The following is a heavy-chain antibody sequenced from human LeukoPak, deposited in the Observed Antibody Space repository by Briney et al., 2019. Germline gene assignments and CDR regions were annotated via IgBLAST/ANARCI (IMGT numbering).Heavy chain of an antibody. D-gene: IGHD5-24*01. V-gene: IGHV3-23*01. Sequence: GGSLRLSCAASGFTFSSYAMSWVRQAPGKGLEWVSAISGSGGSTYYADSVKGRFTISRDNSKNTMYLHMNSLRAEDTAVYYCAKINRRDGYNYDSFDYWGQGTLVTVSS. CDR1: GFTFSSYA. J-gene: IGHJ4*02. CDR2: ISGSGGST. CDR3: AKINRRDGYNYDSFDY.